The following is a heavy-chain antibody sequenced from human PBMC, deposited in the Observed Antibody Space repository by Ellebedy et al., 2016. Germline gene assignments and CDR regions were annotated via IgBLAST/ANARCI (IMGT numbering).Heavy chain of an antibody. CDR1: GFTFSSYA. J-gene: IGHJ4*02. CDR2: ISYDGSNK. Sequence: GESLKISCAASGFTFSSYAMHWVRQAPGKGLEWVAVISYDGSNKYYADSVKGRFTISRDNSKNTLYLQMNSLRAEDTAVYYCARGSSSSRQLGYFDYWGQGNLATVSS. CDR3: ARGSSSSRQLGYFDY. D-gene: IGHD6-6*01. V-gene: IGHV3-30*04.